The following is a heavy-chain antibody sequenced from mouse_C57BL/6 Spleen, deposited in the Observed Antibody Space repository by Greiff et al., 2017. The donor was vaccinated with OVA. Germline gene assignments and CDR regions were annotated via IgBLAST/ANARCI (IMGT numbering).Heavy chain of an antibody. CDR3: AKITTVVATPYYAMDY. CDR1: GYSITSGYY. J-gene: IGHJ4*01. V-gene: IGHV3-6*01. Sequence: EVKVEESGPGLVKPSQSLSLTCSVTGYSITSGYYWNWIRQFPGNKLEWMGYISYDGSNNYNPSLKNRISITRDTSKNQFFLKLNSVTTEDTATYYCAKITTVVATPYYAMDYWGQGTSVTVSS. CDR2: ISYDGSN. D-gene: IGHD1-1*01.